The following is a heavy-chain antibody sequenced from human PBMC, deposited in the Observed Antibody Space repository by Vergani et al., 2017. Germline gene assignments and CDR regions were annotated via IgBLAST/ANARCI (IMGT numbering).Heavy chain of an antibody. Sequence: QVQLQESGPGLVKPSETLSLTCTVSGGSISRYYWSWIRQPPGKGLECIGYMYYSGSTNYNPSLKSRVTISLDTSKNQFSLKLSSVTAADTAVYYCRVAARPGDYYMDVWGKGTTVTVSS. CDR3: RVAARPGDYYMDV. CDR1: GGSISRYY. D-gene: IGHD6-6*01. CDR2: MYYSGST. J-gene: IGHJ6*03. V-gene: IGHV4-59*08.